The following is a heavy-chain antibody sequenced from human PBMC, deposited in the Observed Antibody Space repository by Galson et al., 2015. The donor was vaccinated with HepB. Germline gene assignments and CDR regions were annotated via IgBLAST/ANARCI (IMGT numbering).Heavy chain of an antibody. CDR3: AREGGETYYDILTGYYDYYYYGMDV. CDR1: GFTFSSYW. Sequence: SLRLSCAASGFTFSSYWMSWVRQAPGKGLEWVAVISYDGSNKYYADSVKGRFTISRDNSKNTLYLQMNSLRAEDTAVYYCAREGGETYYDILTGYYDYYYYGMDVWGQGTTVTVSS. V-gene: IGHV3-30-3*01. D-gene: IGHD3-9*01. J-gene: IGHJ6*02. CDR2: ISYDGSNK.